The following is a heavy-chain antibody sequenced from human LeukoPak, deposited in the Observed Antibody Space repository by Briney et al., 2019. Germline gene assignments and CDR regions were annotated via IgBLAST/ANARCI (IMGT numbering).Heavy chain of an antibody. Sequence: SETLSLTCTVSGGSISSGSYYWGWIRQPPGKGLEWIGSIYHSGSTYYNPSLKSRVTISVDTSKNQFSLKLSSVTAADTAVCYCARRGMYSGSYWGLRGDDYWGQGTLVTVSS. V-gene: IGHV4-39*07. CDR2: IYHSGST. J-gene: IGHJ4*02. D-gene: IGHD1-26*01. CDR1: GGSISSGSYY. CDR3: ARRGMYSGSYWGLRGDDY.